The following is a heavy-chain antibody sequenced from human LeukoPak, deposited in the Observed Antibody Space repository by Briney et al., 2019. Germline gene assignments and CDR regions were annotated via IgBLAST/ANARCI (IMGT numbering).Heavy chain of an antibody. CDR2: INPNSGGT. J-gene: IGHJ5*02. V-gene: IGHV1-2*06. D-gene: IGHD3-9*01. CDR3: ARADYDILTGYFYNWFDP. Sequence: GASVKVSCKASGYTFTGYYMHWVRQAPGQGLEWMGRINPNSGGTNYAQKFQGRVTMTRDTSISTAYMELSRLRSDDTAVYYCARADYDILTGYFYNWFDPWGQGTLVTVSS. CDR1: GYTFTGYY.